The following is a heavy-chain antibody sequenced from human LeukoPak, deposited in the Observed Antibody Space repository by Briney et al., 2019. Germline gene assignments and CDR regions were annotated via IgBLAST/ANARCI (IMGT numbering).Heavy chain of an antibody. CDR3: AKVREDTVVVPHAAFDY. V-gene: IGHV3-30*02. J-gene: IGHJ4*02. CDR1: GFTFSSYG. Sequence: PGGSLRLSCAASGFTFSSYGMHWVRQAPGKGLEWVAFIRYDGSNKYYADSVKGRFTISRDNSKNTLYLQMNSLRAEDTAVYYCAKVREDTVVVPHAAFDYWGQGTLVTLSS. D-gene: IGHD2-2*01. CDR2: IRYDGSNK.